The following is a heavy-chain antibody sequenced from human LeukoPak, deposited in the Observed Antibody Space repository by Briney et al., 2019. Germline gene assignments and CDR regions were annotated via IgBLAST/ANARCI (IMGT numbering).Heavy chain of an antibody. CDR3: ARLNVDTTMAHDY. V-gene: IGHV4-59*01. CDR1: GGSISSYY. D-gene: IGHD5-18*01. J-gene: IGHJ4*02. CDR2: IYYSGST. Sequence: PSETLSLTCTVSGGSISSYYWNWIRQPPGKGLEWIGYIYYSGSTNHNPSLKSRVTISIDMSKNQFSLKLSSVTAADTAVYYCARLNVDTTMAHDYWGQGTLVTVSS.